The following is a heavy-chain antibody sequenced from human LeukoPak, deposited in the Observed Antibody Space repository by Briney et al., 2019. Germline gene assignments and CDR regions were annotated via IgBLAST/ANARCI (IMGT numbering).Heavy chain of an antibody. Sequence: GASVKVSCKVSGYTFTDYYMHWVQQAPGKGLEWMGLVDPEDGETIYAEKFQGRVTITADTSTDTAYMQLSSLRSEDTAVYYCAISMVRGVIHPNWGQGTLVTVSS. CDR2: VDPEDGET. CDR3: AISMVRGVIHPN. V-gene: IGHV1-69-2*01. J-gene: IGHJ4*02. D-gene: IGHD3-10*01. CDR1: GYTFTDYY.